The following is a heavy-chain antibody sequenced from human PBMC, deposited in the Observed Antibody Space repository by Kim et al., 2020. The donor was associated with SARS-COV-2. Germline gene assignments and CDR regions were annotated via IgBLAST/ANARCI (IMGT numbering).Heavy chain of an antibody. J-gene: IGHJ4*02. CDR3: ARAPWGSGSIFDY. CDR2: ISSSSSYI. V-gene: IGHV3-21*01. CDR1: GFTFSSYS. Sequence: GGSLRLSCAASGFTFSSYSMNWVRQAPGKGLEWVSSISSSSSYIYYADSVKGRFTISRDNAKNSLYLQMNSLRAEDTAVYYCARAPWGSGSIFDYWGQGTLVTVSS. D-gene: IGHD3-10*01.